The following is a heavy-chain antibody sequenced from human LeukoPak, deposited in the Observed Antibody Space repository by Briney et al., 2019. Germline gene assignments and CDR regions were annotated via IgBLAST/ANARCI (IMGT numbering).Heavy chain of an antibody. CDR3: ARVSDYDFWSGYYANYYYYGMDV. Sequence: PGGSLRLSCAASGFTFSSYSMNWVRQAPGKGLEWVPSISSSSSYIYYADSVKGRFTISRDNAKNSLYLQMNSLRAEDTAVYYCARVSDYDFWSGYYANYYYYGMDVWGQGTTVTVSS. CDR2: ISSSSSYI. J-gene: IGHJ6*02. D-gene: IGHD3-3*01. CDR1: GFTFSSYS. V-gene: IGHV3-21*01.